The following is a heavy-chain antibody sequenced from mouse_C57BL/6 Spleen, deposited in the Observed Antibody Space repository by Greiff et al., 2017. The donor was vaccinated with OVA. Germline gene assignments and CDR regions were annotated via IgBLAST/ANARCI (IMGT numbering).Heavy chain of an antibody. D-gene: IGHD2-4*01. J-gene: IGHJ3*01. CDR3: ARNYPRLYYDYDGFAY. CDR1: GFSLTSYG. CDR2: IWSGGST. Sequence: VKLMESGPGLVQPSQSLSITCTVSGFSLTSYGVHWVRQSPGKGLEWLGVIWSGGSTDYNAAFISRLSISKDNSKSQVFFKMNSLQADDTAIYYCARNYPRLYYDYDGFAYWGQGTLVTVSA. V-gene: IGHV2-2*01.